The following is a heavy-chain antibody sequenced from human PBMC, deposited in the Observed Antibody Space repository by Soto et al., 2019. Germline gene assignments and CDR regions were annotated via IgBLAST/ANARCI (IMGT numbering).Heavy chain of an antibody. Sequence: PSETLSLTCSVSGGSINSGRSSWNWIRQSPGKGLEWIAYIYHSGSTYYNPSLKSRVTISVDKSKNQFSRKLSSVTAADTAVYYCASRVRAGVVRNWFDPWGQGTLVTVSS. CDR2: IYHSGST. V-gene: IGHV4-30-2*06. D-gene: IGHD3-3*01. J-gene: IGHJ5*02. CDR3: ASRVRAGVVRNWFDP. CDR1: GGSINSGRSS.